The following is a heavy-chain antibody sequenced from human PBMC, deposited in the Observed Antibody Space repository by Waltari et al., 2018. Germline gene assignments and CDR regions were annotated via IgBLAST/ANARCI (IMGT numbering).Heavy chain of an antibody. V-gene: IGHV4-38-2*02. CDR2: IYHSGST. CDR1: GYSISSGYY. Sequence: QVQLQESGPGLVKPSETLSLTCAVSGYSISSGYYWGWIRQPPGNGLEWIGSIYHSGSTYYNPSLKSRVTISVDTSKNQFSLKLSSVTAADTAVYYCAREDSSSWYDYWGQGTLVTVSS. CDR3: AREDSSSWYDY. J-gene: IGHJ4*02. D-gene: IGHD6-13*01.